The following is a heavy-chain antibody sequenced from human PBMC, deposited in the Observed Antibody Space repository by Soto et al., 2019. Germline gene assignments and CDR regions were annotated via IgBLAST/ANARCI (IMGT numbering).Heavy chain of an antibody. CDR3: ARVQITGTGLRYYYGMDV. CDR2: IIPIFGTA. D-gene: IGHD1-20*01. V-gene: IGHV1-69*01. Sequence: QVQLVQSGAEVKKPGSSVTVSCKASGGTFSSYAISWVRQAPGQGLEWMGGIIPIFGTANYAQKFQGRVTITADESTSTAYMELSSLRSEDTAVYYCARVQITGTGLRYYYGMDVWGQGTTVTVSS. J-gene: IGHJ6*02. CDR1: GGTFSSYA.